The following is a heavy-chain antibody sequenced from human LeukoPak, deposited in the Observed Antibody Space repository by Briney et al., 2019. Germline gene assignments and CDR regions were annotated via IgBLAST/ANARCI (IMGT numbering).Heavy chain of an antibody. V-gene: IGHV4-59*01. Sequence: SETLSLTCTVSGGSITTYYWSWIRQSAGKGLEWIGNVYHSGSTTYNPSLKTRVTMSVDTSKNQFSLRLTSVTAAATAVYYCAADRQEGGSGSYWFDPRGQGTLVTVSS. CDR2: VYHSGST. CDR1: GGSITTYY. D-gene: IGHD3-10*01. J-gene: IGHJ5*02. CDR3: AADRQEGGSGSYWFDP.